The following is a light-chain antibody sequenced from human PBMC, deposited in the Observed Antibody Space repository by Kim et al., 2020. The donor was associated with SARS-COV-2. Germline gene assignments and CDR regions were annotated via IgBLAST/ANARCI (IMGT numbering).Light chain of an antibody. CDR2: GAS. J-gene: IGKJ2*03. Sequence: PGDRATPSCRASQRGTSNYLAWYQQKPGQAPRLLIYGASTRATGIPDRFTGSGSGTDFSLTISTLEPEDFAVYYCQQYAGSPLYSFGQGTKLEI. CDR1: QRGTSNY. V-gene: IGKV3-20*01. CDR3: QQYAGSPLYS.